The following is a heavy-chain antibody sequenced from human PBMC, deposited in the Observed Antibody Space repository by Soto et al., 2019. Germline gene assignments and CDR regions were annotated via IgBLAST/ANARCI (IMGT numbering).Heavy chain of an antibody. CDR1: CYTFTTYL. CDR2: ISGNNENT. D-gene: IGHD3-22*01. CDR3: AREGSTRGRGWLEQ. Sequence: ASVKVSFKASCYTFTTYLITLFLHSPGQGLEWMGWISGNNENTDYAQNFQGRVTMTTDTSTRTAYMELRSLRSDDTAVYYCAREGSTRGRGWLEQWGQGTMVTVSS. J-gene: IGHJ4*02. V-gene: IGHV1-18*04.